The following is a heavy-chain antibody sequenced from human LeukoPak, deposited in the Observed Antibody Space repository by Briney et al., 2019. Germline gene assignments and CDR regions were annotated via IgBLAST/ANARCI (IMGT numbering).Heavy chain of an antibody. V-gene: IGHV3-23*01. CDR1: GFTFSSYS. CDR2: FSDNGGTS. J-gene: IGHJ1*01. CDR3: AKVFVTGMSYLYH. D-gene: IGHD2-21*02. Sequence: GGSLRLSCAASGFTFSSYSMNWVRQAPGKGLEWVSGFSDNGGTSYYADSVKGRLTISRDNSMNTLYLQMNSLRAEDTAVYYCAKVFVTGMSYLYHWGQGTLVTVSS.